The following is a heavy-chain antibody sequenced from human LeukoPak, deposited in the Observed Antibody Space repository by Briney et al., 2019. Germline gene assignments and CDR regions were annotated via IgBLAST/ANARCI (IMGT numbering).Heavy chain of an antibody. D-gene: IGHD1-26*01. Sequence: GRSLRLSCAASGFTFSRCALHWVRQAPGKGLEWVAVISYDGSNKYYADSVKGRFTISRDNSKNTVYLQMNSLTAEDTAVDYCARDPSGRYYSNLDYWGQGTLVTVSS. CDR3: ARDPSGRYYSNLDY. CDR1: GFTFSRCA. J-gene: IGHJ4*02. V-gene: IGHV3-30*04. CDR2: ISYDGSNK.